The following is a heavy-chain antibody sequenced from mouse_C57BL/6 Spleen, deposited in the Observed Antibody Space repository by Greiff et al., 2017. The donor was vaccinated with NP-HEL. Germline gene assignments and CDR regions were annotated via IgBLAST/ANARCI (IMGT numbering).Heavy chain of an antibody. CDR1: GYTFTSYW. CDR2: IDPSASET. V-gene: IGHV1-52*01. J-gene: IGHJ3*01. Sequence: QVQLQQPGAELVRPGSSVKLSCKASGYTFTSYWMHWVKQRPIQGLEWIGNIDPSASETHYNQKFKDKATLTVDKSSSTAYMQLSSLTSDDSAVYYCAVYDGYPAWFAYWGQGTLVTVAA. CDR3: AVYDGYPAWFAY. D-gene: IGHD2-3*01.